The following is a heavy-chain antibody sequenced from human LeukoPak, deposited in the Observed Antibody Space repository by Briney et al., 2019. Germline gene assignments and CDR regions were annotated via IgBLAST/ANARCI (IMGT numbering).Heavy chain of an antibody. J-gene: IGHJ4*02. D-gene: IGHD3-9*01. CDR3: ARRSYDILTGYYNVDY. Sequence: SETLSLTCTVSGGSIGSSSYYWGWIRQPPGKGLEWIGSIYYSGSTYYNPSLKSRVTISVDTSKNQFSLKLGSVTAADTAVYYCARRSYDILTGYYNVDYWGQGTLVTVSS. V-gene: IGHV4-39*01. CDR1: GGSIGSSSYY. CDR2: IYYSGST.